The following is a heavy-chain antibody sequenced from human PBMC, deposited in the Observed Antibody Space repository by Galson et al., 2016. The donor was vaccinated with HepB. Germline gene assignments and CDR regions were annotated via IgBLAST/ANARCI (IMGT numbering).Heavy chain of an antibody. CDR3: ATDRACSGWYPYYNGMEV. D-gene: IGHD6-19*01. V-gene: IGHV1-69*13. CDR1: GGTFSSYA. Sequence: SVKVSCKASGGTFSSYAISWVRQAPGQGLEWMGGITPIFGTANYAQKFQGRVTIIADDSTSTAYMELSRLRSEDTAAYYCATDRACSGWYPYYNGMEVWGQGTTVTVSS. J-gene: IGHJ6*02. CDR2: ITPIFGTA.